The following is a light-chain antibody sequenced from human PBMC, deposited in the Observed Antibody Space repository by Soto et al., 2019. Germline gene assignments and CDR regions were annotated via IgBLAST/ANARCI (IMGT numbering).Light chain of an antibody. V-gene: IGLV4-69*01. J-gene: IGLJ2*01. CDR1: SGDSSFA. CDR3: QTWGTGLRV. CDR2: LNSDGSH. Sequence: QSVLPQSPSASASLGASVKLTCTLSSGDSSFAIAWHQQQPEKGPRYLMKLNSDGSHSKGDGIPDRFSGSRSGAERYLTISSLQSEDQADYYCQTWGTGLRVLGGGTKLNVL.